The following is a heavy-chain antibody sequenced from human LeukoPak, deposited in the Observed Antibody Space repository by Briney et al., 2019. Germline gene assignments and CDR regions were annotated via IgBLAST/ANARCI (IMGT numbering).Heavy chain of an antibody. CDR3: ARVVVYYMDV. J-gene: IGHJ6*03. CDR2: IKDDGSEK. CDR1: GFTFSTYW. V-gene: IGHV3-7*01. Sequence: GGSLRLSCAASGFTFSTYWMTWVRQAPGKGLEWVANIKDDGSEKSYEDSVEGRFTISRDNANNAVYLQMDTLRVEDTAVYYCARVVVYYMDVWGKGTTVTIS. D-gene: IGHD2-15*01.